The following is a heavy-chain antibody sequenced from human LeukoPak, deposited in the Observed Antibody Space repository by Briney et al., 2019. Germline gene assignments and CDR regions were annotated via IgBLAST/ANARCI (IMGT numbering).Heavy chain of an antibody. CDR2: ISGSGGST. CDR1: GFTFSSYA. CDR3: GRDPGSYISARYADDVPRFGS. J-gene: IGHJ4*02. Sequence: GGSLRLSCAASGFTFSSYAMSWVRQAPGKGLEWVSAISGSGGSTYYADSVTGRFTISRDNAESVLYLQMNSLRDDDTAVYYCGRDPGSYISARYADDVPRFGSWGQGTLVIVSS. D-gene: IGHD2-8*01. V-gene: IGHV3-23*01.